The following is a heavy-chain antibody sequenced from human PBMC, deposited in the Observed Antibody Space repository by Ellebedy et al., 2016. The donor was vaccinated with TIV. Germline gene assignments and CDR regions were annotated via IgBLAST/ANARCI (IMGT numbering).Heavy chain of an antibody. CDR3: ARAFDYGDDY. CDR2: ISHDGSNK. J-gene: IGHJ4*02. V-gene: IGHV3-30*01. Sequence: GESLKISCAASGFTFSSFPMHWARQAPGKGLEWVAVISHDGSNKNNAYSVKGGFTISRDNSINTLYVQMNSLRAEYTAMYYCARAFDYGDDYWGQGTLVTVSS. D-gene: IGHD4-17*01. CDR1: GFTFSSFP.